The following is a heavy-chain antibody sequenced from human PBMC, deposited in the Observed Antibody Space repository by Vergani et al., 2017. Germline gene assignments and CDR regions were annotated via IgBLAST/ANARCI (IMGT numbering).Heavy chain of an antibody. J-gene: IGHJ4*02. CDR3: AKVSGYSYGYLDY. Sequence: QVQLVESGGGVVQPGRSLRLSCAASGFTFSSYGMHWVRQAPGKGLEWVAVIWYDGSNKYYADSVKGRFTISRDNSKNTLYLQMNSLRAEDTAVYYCAKVSGYSYGYLDYWGQGTLVTVSS. D-gene: IGHD5-18*01. V-gene: IGHV3-33*06. CDR1: GFTFSSYG. CDR2: IWYDGSNK.